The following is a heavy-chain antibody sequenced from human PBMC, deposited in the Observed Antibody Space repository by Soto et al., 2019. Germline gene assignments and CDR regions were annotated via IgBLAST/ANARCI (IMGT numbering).Heavy chain of an antibody. D-gene: IGHD6-19*01. J-gene: IGHJ4*02. CDR3: ARELAVAATAIKLFDH. CDR1: GFTFSNYA. V-gene: IGHV3-30-3*01. Sequence: ESVGGVVQPGGSLRLSCVDSGFTFSNYAMHWVRQAPGKGLEYVAKISYDGSYTNYADSVKGRFTVSRDNSKNTLYLQMNSLRAEDTAVYFCARELAVAATAIKLFDHWGQGTLVTVSS. CDR2: ISYDGSYT.